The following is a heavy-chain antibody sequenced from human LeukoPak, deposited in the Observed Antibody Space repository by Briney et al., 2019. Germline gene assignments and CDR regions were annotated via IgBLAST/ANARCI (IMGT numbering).Heavy chain of an antibody. CDR3: ARDKVVGATYFDY. CDR2: INQDGSEK. D-gene: IGHD1-26*01. Sequence: GGSLRLSCAASGFMFPTYWMSWVRQVPGKGLEWVANINQDGSEKYYVDSVKGRFTITRDNAKTSLYLQMNSLRAEDTGIYYCARDKVVGATYFDYWGQGILVTVSS. J-gene: IGHJ4*02. V-gene: IGHV3-7*01. CDR1: GFMFPTYW.